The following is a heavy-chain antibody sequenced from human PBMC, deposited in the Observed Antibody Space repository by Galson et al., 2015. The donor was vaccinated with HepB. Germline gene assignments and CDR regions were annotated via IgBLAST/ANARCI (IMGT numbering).Heavy chain of an antibody. D-gene: IGHD1-1*01. Sequence: SLRLSCAASGFNFSNYGMHWVRQAPGKGLEWVAVIWFDGSDKYYRESVKGRFTISRDNSKNTLYLQMNSLRAEDTAVYYCAKDTDRLERGSLYYYYGMDVWGQGTTVTVSS. CDR1: GFNFSNYG. CDR2: IWFDGSDK. J-gene: IGHJ6*01. V-gene: IGHV3-33*06. CDR3: AKDTDRLERGSLYYYYGMDV.